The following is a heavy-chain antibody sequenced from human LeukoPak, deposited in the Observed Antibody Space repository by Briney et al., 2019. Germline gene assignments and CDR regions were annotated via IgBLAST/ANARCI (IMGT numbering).Heavy chain of an antibody. J-gene: IGHJ4*02. Sequence: ASVKVSCKASGYTFTGYYMHWVRQAPGQGLEWMGLINPNSGGTNYAQKFQGRVTMTRETSISTAYMELSRLRSDDTAVYYCARDPNKIAAAGPPGVDYWGQGTLVTVSS. V-gene: IGHV1-2*06. CDR2: INPNSGGT. D-gene: IGHD6-13*01. CDR3: ARDPNKIAAAGPPGVDY. CDR1: GYTFTGYY.